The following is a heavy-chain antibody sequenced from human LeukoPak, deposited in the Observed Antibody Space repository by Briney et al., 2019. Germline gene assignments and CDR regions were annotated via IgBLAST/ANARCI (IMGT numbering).Heavy chain of an antibody. D-gene: IGHD3-3*01. CDR3: ARVGLYYDFWSGYSHYFDY. J-gene: IGHJ4*02. CDR2: IYSGGST. V-gene: IGHV3-66*01. CDR1: GFTVSSNY. Sequence: PGGSLRLSCAASGFTVSSNYMSWVRQAPGKGLGWVSVIYSGGSTYYADSVKGRFTISRDNSKNTLYLQMNSLRAEDTAIYYCARVGLYYDFWSGYSHYFDYWGQGTLVTVSS.